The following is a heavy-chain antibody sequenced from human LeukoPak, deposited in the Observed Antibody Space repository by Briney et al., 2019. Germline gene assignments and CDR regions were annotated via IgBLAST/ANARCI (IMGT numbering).Heavy chain of an antibody. CDR1: GGTFSSYA. CDR3: ARSTSCTY. V-gene: IGHV1-46*01. D-gene: IGHD2-2*01. Sequence: ASVKVSCKASGGTFSSYAISRVRQAPGQGLEWMGIINPSGGSTSYAQKFQGRVTMTRDTSTSTVYMELSSLRSEDTAVYYCARSTSCTYWGQGTLVTVSS. CDR2: INPSGGST. J-gene: IGHJ4*02.